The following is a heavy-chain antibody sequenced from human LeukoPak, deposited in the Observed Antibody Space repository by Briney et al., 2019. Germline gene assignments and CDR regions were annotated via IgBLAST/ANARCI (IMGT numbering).Heavy chain of an antibody. CDR2: IYTSGST. CDR1: GGSISSGSYY. Sequence: SQTLSLTCTVSGGSISSGSYYWSWIRQPAGKGLEWIGRIYTSGSTNYNPSLKSRVTISVDTSKNQFSLKLSSVTAADTAVYYCARGRGACFGYWGQGTLVTASS. CDR3: ARGRGACFGY. J-gene: IGHJ4*02. V-gene: IGHV4-61*02. D-gene: IGHD1-26*01.